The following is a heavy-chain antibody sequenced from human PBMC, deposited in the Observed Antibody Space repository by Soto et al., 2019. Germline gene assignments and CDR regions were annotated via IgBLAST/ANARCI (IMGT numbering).Heavy chain of an antibody. J-gene: IGHJ6*02. CDR3: ARESLAGNWNDYYYYGMDV. V-gene: IGHV4-4*02. CDR2: IYHSGSP. D-gene: IGHD1-20*01. CDR1: GRSISSSNW. Sequence: SDTLSLTCDFSGRSISSSNWWRWVCTPPVKGLEWIGEIYHSGSPHYNPYLKSGVTISVGKSKNQFSLKLSSVTAADTAVYYCARESLAGNWNDYYYYGMDVWGQGTTVT.